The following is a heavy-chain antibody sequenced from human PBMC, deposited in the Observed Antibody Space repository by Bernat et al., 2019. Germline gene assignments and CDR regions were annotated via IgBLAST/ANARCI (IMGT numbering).Heavy chain of an antibody. CDR2: INPNSGGT. Sequence: QVQLVQSGAEVKKPGASVKVSCKASGYTFTGYNMHWVRKAPGQGLEWMGWINPNSGGTNCAQKVQGRLTTTRDTSISTAYMEVSRLRSDGSTVYYCAREELYGDYGYGGQGTLVTVPS. D-gene: IGHD4-17*01. CDR1: GYTFTGYN. V-gene: IGHV1-2*02. CDR3: AREELYGDYGY. J-gene: IGHJ4*02.